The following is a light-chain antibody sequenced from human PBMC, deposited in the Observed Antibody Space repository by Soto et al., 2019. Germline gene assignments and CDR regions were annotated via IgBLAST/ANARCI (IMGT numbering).Light chain of an antibody. J-gene: IGLJ1*01. V-gene: IGLV2-23*02. CDR2: DVT. CDR3: CSYAGPSTRYV. CDR1: SRDVGNYNL. Sequence: QSALTQPASVSGSPGQSITISCTGTSRDVGNYNLVSWYQHHPGKAPKLIIFDVTERPSGISDRFSGSKSGNTASLTISGLQAEDESDYYCCSYAGPSTRYVFGTGTKVTVL.